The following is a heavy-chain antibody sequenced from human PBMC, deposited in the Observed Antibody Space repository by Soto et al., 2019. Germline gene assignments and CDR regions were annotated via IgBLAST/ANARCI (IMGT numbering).Heavy chain of an antibody. CDR1: GDSVSSNNVA. J-gene: IGHJ3*02. CDR3: ARVINSAIDI. Sequence: QVQLQQSGPGLVKPSQTLSLTCVISGDSVSSNNVAWNWMRQSPSRALEWLGRTYYRSKWSNNYAVSVKSRTTINADSSKNLFSLQLASVTPDDTAVDYCARVINSAIDIWGQGTMVTVS. CDR2: TYYRSKWSN. D-gene: IGHD1-1*01. V-gene: IGHV6-1*01.